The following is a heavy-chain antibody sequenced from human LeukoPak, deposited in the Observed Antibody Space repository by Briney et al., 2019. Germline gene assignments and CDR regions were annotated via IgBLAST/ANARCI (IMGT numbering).Heavy chain of an antibody. CDR2: ISAYNGNT. D-gene: IGHD6-19*01. Sequence: ASVKVSCKASGYTFTSYGISWVRQAPGQGLEWMGWISAYNGNTNYAQKLQGRVTMTTDTSTSTADMELRSLRSDDTAVYYCARLSSPGSGWYKEYYFDYWGQGTLVTVSS. V-gene: IGHV1-18*01. CDR1: GYTFTSYG. J-gene: IGHJ4*02. CDR3: ARLSSPGSGWYKEYYFDY.